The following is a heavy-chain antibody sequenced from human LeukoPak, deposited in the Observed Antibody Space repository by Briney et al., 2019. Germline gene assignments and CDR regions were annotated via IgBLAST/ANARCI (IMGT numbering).Heavy chain of an antibody. Sequence: SETLSLTCTVSGGSISSGGYYWSWIRQHPGKGLEWIGYIYYSGSTYYNPSLKSRVTLSVDTSKNQFSLKLSSVTAADTAVYYCASGSIVAGDYWGQGTLVTVSS. CDR1: GGSISSGGYY. D-gene: IGHD5-12*01. CDR2: IYYSGST. J-gene: IGHJ4*02. V-gene: IGHV4-31*03. CDR3: ASGSIVAGDY.